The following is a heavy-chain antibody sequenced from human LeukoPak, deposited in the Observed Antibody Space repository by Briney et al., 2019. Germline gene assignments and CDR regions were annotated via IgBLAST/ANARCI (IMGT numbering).Heavy chain of an antibody. V-gene: IGHV3-48*04. Sequence: GGSLRLSCAASGFTFSSYSMNWVRQAPGKGLEWVSYISSSSSTIYYADSVKGRFTISRDNAKNSLYLQMNSLRAEDTAVYYCARDGLDYGGQLDAFDIWGQGTMVTVSS. CDR3: ARDGLDYGGQLDAFDI. CDR2: ISSSSSTI. D-gene: IGHD4-23*01. J-gene: IGHJ3*02. CDR1: GFTFSSYS.